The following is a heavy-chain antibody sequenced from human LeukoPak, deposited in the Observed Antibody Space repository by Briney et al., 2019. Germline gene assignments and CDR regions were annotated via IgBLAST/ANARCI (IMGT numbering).Heavy chain of an antibody. Sequence: ASVKVSCKASGYTFTSYAIHWVRQAPGQGLEWMGWITPSGGTNYPQKFQGRVAITWDTSITTAYMDLSRLTSDDTAVYYCARDRYGDGFAHLDYWGQGALATVSS. CDR3: ARDRYGDGFAHLDY. CDR1: GYTFTSYA. D-gene: IGHD5-24*01. CDR2: ITPSGGT. J-gene: IGHJ4*02. V-gene: IGHV1-2*02.